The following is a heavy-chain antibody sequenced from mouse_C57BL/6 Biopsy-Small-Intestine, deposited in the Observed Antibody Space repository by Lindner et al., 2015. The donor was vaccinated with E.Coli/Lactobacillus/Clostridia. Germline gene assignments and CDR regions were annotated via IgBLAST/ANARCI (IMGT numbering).Heavy chain of an antibody. CDR3: AREGTGTGSFFYAMDY. V-gene: IGHV1-82*01. Sequence: VQLQESGPELVKPGASVKISCKASGYAFSSSWMNWVKQRPGKGLEWIGRIYPGDGDTDYNGEFKGKATLTADKSSSTAYMQLSSLTSDDSAVYFRAREGTGTGSFFYAMDYWGQGTSVTVSS. J-gene: IGHJ4*01. CDR2: IYPGDGDT. D-gene: IGHD4-1*01. CDR1: GYAFSSSW.